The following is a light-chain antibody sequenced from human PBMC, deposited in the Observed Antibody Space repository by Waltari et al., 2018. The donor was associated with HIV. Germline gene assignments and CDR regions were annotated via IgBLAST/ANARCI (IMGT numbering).Light chain of an antibody. CDR1: QSLLYRSADKNF. CDR2: WAS. V-gene: IGKV4-1*01. CDR3: QQYHRVPYT. Sequence: DVVVTQSPDSMAVSVGETATPNCKYNQSLLYRSADKNFLAWYQQKPGQRPKLLIYWASTRQSGVPDRFSGSGSGTDFTLTISTLQAEDVAVYYCQQYHRVPYTFGQGTKLQIK. J-gene: IGKJ2*01.